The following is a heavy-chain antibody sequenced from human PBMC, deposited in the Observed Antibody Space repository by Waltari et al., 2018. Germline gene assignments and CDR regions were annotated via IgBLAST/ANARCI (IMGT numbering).Heavy chain of an antibody. Sequence: VQLVQSGAEVKKPGATVTIPCKASGYTFTDYYMHWVQQAPGKGLEWMGGIIPIFGTANYAQKFQGRVTITADESTSTAYMELSSLRSEDTAVYYCARDRGSGSYYTIDYWGQGTLVTVSS. J-gene: IGHJ4*02. CDR3: ARDRGSGSYYTIDY. CDR2: IIPIFGTA. CDR1: GYTFTDYY. D-gene: IGHD3-10*01. V-gene: IGHV1-69*12.